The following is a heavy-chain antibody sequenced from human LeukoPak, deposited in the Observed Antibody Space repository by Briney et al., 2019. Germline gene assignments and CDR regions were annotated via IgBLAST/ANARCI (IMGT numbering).Heavy chain of an antibody. Sequence: GESLKISCKGSGYSFTSYWIGWARQMPGKGLEWMGIIYPGDSDTRYSPSFQGQVTISADKSISTAYLQWSSLKASDTAMYYCARHGWDYGDPARAFDIWGQGTMVTVSS. D-gene: IGHD4-17*01. V-gene: IGHV5-51*01. J-gene: IGHJ3*02. CDR2: IYPGDSDT. CDR1: GYSFTSYW. CDR3: ARHGWDYGDPARAFDI.